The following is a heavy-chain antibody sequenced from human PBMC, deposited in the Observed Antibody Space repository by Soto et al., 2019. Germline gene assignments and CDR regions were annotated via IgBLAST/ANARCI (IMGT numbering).Heavy chain of an antibody. CDR2: IKQDGSEK. CDR1: GFMFRSHW. J-gene: IGHJ6*02. CDR3: AGVNVAAGHYGMDV. D-gene: IGHD6-13*01. Sequence: QLVESGGGLVQPGGALRLSCAASGFMFRSHWMSWVRQAPGKGLEWVANIKQDGSEKYYVDSVKGRFAVSRDNAQNSVYLQMSSLGAEDTAMYFCAGVNVAAGHYGMDVWGQGTTVPVS. V-gene: IGHV3-7*01.